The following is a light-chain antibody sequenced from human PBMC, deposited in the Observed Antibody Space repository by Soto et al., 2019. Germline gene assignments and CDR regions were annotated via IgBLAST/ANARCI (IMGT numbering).Light chain of an antibody. J-gene: IGKJ1*01. CDR3: QQSYSTRRT. CDR1: QSISRY. Sequence: DIQMTQSPSSLSASVGDRVTITCRASQSISRYLNWYQHKPGEAPRLLMYGASSLQRGVPSRFSGSGSGKDFTLAISSLQPEDFAIYYCQQSYSTRRTFGQGTKVEIK. V-gene: IGKV1-39*01. CDR2: GAS.